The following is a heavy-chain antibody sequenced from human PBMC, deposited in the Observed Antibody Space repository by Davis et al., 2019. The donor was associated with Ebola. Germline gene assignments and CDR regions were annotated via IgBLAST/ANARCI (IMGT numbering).Heavy chain of an antibody. D-gene: IGHD3-22*01. CDR3: AKDGWLDYYDGLTY. CDR1: GITFSDYA. Sequence: GESLKISCAASGITFSDYAMSWVRQAPGKGLEWVSVISGRGGTTYYADSVKGRFTISRDNFKNMLYLQMNSLRAEDTALYFCAKDGWLDYYDGLTYWGQGAWSPSPQ. V-gene: IGHV3-23*01. CDR2: ISGRGGTT. J-gene: IGHJ4*02.